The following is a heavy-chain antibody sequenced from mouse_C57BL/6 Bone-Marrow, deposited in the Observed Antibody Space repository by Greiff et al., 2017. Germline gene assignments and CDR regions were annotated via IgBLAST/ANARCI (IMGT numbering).Heavy chain of an antibody. Sequence: QVQLQQPGAELVMPGASVKLSCKASGYTFTSYWMHWVKQRPGQGLEWIGEIDPSDSYTNYNQKFKGKSTLTVDKSSSTAYMQLSSLTSEDSAVYYCARWEGYYSNFDYWGQGTTLTVSS. D-gene: IGHD2-5*01. CDR2: IDPSDSYT. J-gene: IGHJ2*01. V-gene: IGHV1-69*01. CDR1: GYTFTSYW. CDR3: ARWEGYYSNFDY.